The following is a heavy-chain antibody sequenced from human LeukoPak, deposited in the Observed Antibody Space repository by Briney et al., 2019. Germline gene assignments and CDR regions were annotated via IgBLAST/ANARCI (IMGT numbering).Heavy chain of an antibody. V-gene: IGHV3-66*01. CDR2: IYSGGST. D-gene: IGHD6-13*01. CDR1: GFTASSTN. CDR3: ARGGPAAGRFDY. Sequence: GGSLRFSCAASGFTASSTNMSWVRKPPGKGLEWVSVIYSGGSTYYADSVKGRFTISRDNSKNTLYLQMNSLRAEDTAVYYCARGGPAAGRFDYWGQGTLVTVSS. J-gene: IGHJ4*02.